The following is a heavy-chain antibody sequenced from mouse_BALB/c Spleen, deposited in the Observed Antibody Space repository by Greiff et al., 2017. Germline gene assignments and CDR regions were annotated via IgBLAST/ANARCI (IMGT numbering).Heavy chain of an antibody. Sequence: DVKLMESGGGLVQPGGSRKLSCAASGFTFSSFGMHWVRQAPEKGLEWVAYISSGSSTIYYADTVKGRFTISRDNPKNTLFLQMTSLRSEDTAMYYCARTEITTATNWYFDVWGAGTTVTVSS. CDR2: ISSGSSTI. CDR3: ARTEITTATNWYFDV. V-gene: IGHV5-17*02. CDR1: GFTFSSFG. D-gene: IGHD1-2*01. J-gene: IGHJ1*01.